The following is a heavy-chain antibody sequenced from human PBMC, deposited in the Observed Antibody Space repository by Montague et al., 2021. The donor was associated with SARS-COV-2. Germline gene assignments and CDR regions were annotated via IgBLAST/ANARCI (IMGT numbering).Heavy chain of an antibody. CDR2: LYFGGSR. J-gene: IGHJ3*02. CDR3: ATNVGRRLSGGEDAFDI. Sequence: SETLSLTCTVSGGTGSSGSYYWGWIRQSPGKGLEWIASLYFGGSRYYNPSLKSRVTISVDTSHFSLRLTSVTAADTAVYYCATNVGRRLSGGEDAFDIWGHGTMVSVSS. V-gene: IGHV4-39*02. CDR1: GGTGSSGSYY. D-gene: IGHD3-10*01.